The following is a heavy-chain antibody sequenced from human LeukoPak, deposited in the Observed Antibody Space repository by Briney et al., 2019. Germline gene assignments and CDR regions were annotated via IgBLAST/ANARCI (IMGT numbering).Heavy chain of an antibody. D-gene: IGHD4-17*01. V-gene: IGHV3-48*01. CDR2: ISSSSSTI. CDR1: GFTFSSYS. CDR3: AKDYMTTVTTGAFDI. Sequence: GGSLRLSCAASGFTFSSYSMNWVRQAPGKGLEWVSYISSSSSTIYYADSVKGRFTISRDNAKNSLYLQMNSLRAEDTALYYCAKDYMTTVTTGAFDIWGQGTMVTVSS. J-gene: IGHJ3*02.